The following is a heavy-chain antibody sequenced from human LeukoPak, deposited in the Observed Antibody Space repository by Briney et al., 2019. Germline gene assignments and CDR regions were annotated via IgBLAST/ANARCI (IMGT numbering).Heavy chain of an antibody. CDR3: ANRGMVIRAVIIIGFHKEAYYFDY. Sequence: GGSLRLSCAASGFTFGSYVMSWVRQAPGKGLEWVSCISERGGSTNYAESVKGRVIISRDTSKNTVYLQMNSLRFEDTAVYFCANRGMVIRAVIIIGFHKEAYYFDYWGQGILVTVSS. CDR2: ISERGGST. CDR1: GFTFGSYV. V-gene: IGHV3-23*01. J-gene: IGHJ4*02. D-gene: IGHD3-10*01.